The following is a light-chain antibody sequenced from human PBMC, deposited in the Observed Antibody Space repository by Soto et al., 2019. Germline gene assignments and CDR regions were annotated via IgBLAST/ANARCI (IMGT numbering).Light chain of an antibody. CDR2: EVS. CDR1: SSDVGSYNL. Sequence: QSALTQPASVSGSPGQSITISCTGTSSDVGSYNLVSWYQQHPGKAPKLMIYEVSKRPSGVSNRFSGSKSGNTDSLTISGLQAEDEADYYCCSYAGSSTFYVFGTGTKVTVL. CDR3: CSYAGSSTFYV. V-gene: IGLV2-23*02. J-gene: IGLJ1*01.